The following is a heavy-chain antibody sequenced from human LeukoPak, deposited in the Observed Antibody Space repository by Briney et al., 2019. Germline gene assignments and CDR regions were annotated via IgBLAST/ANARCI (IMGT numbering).Heavy chain of an antibody. D-gene: IGHD1-7*01. CDR3: ARSDLNWNYGY. CDR2: INPNSGGT. CDR1: GYTFTGYY. V-gene: IGHV1-2*02. Sequence: ASVKVSCKASGYTFTGYYMHWVRQAPGQGLEWMGWINPNSGGTNYAQRFQGRVTMTRDTSISTAFMEVTRLRSDDTAVYYCARSDLNWNYGYWGQGTLVTVSS. J-gene: IGHJ4*02.